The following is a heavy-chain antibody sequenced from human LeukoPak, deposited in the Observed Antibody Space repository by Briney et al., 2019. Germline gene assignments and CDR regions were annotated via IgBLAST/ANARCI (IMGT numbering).Heavy chain of an antibody. Sequence: GGSLRLSCAASGFTFSNYSMNWARQAPGKGLEWVSSISSRSSYIYYADSVKGRFTISRDNAKNTLYLQMNSLRAEDTAVYYCARVPGGNSYYYYMDVWGKGTTVTVSS. CDR1: GFTFSNYS. CDR3: ARVPGGNSYYYYMDV. CDR2: ISSRSSYI. J-gene: IGHJ6*03. D-gene: IGHD2-15*01. V-gene: IGHV3-21*01.